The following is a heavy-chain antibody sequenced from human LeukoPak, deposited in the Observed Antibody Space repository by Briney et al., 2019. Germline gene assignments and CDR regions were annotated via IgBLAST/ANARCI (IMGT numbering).Heavy chain of an antibody. J-gene: IGHJ3*02. CDR3: AKDRGYYDVWTKAALHT. D-gene: IGHD3-3*01. CDR2: IDGSSTNT. V-gene: IGHV3-23*01. CDR1: GFTFSSYV. Sequence: GGSLRLSCEGSGFTFSSYVMSWVRQTPGKGLEWVSSIDGSSTNTYYEDSVKGRFTISRDNAKKTLYLQMSSLRAEDTALYYCAKDRGYYDVWTKAALHTWCHGTMVTVSS.